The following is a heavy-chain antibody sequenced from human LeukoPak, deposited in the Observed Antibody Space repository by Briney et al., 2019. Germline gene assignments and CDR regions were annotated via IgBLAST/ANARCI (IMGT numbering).Heavy chain of an antibody. Sequence: GRSLRLSCAASGLTISSYEMSWVRQAPGKGLEWVSAITGSGGTTYYADSMKGRFTISRDNSKNTLYMQMNSLRAEDTAVYYCAKDRVGAILYFDYWGLGTLVTVSS. CDR3: AKDRVGAILYFDY. J-gene: IGHJ4*02. V-gene: IGHV3-23*01. CDR1: GLTISSYE. D-gene: IGHD1-26*01. CDR2: ITGSGGTT.